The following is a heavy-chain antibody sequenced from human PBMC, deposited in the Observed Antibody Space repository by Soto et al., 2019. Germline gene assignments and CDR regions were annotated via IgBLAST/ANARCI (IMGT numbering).Heavy chain of an antibody. J-gene: IGHJ6*02. Sequence: QVQLVESGGGVVQPGRSLRLSCAASGFTFSSYGMHWVRQAPGKGLEWVAVIWYDGSNKYYADSVKGRFTISRDNSKNALYLQMNSLRAEDTAVYYCAREVISERGYSGYDWGLPPYYYYGMDVWGQGTTVTVSS. CDR1: GFTFSSYG. CDR2: IWYDGSNK. CDR3: AREVISERGYSGYDWGLPPYYYYGMDV. D-gene: IGHD5-12*01. V-gene: IGHV3-33*01.